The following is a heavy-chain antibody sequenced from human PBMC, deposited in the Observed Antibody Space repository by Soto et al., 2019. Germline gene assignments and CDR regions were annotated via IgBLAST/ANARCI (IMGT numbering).Heavy chain of an antibody. V-gene: IGHV1-18*01. CDR2: ISTYDGNT. CDR1: GYSFTIYG. D-gene: IGHD2-15*01. J-gene: IGHJ4*02. CDR3: ARDRGRSCIGGICPFDY. Sequence: ASVKVSCKASGYSFTIYGITWVRQAPGQGLEWMGWISTYDGNTNYAQNFQGRVSMARDTSTSTAYMELRSLRSDDTAVYYCARDRGRSCIGGICPFDYWGQGTLVTVSS.